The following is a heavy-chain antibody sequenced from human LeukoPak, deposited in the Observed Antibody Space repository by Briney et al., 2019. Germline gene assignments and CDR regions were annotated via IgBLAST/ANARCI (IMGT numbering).Heavy chain of an antibody. D-gene: IGHD6-19*01. Sequence: GGSLRLSCAASGFTFSSYSMNWVRQAPGKELEWVSSISSSSSYIYYADSVKGRFTISRDNAKNSLYLQMNSLRAEDTAVYYCAKGSSSGWSGDYFDYWGQGTLVTVSS. CDR2: ISSSSSYI. V-gene: IGHV3-21*04. CDR3: AKGSSSGWSGDYFDY. J-gene: IGHJ4*02. CDR1: GFTFSSYS.